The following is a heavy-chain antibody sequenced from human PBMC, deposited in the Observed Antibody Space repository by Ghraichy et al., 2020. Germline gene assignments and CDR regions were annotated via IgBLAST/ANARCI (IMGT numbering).Heavy chain of an antibody. D-gene: IGHD2-2*01. CDR3: ASLRYQLLYYYGMDV. V-gene: IGHV4-34*01. CDR1: GGSFSGYY. J-gene: IGHJ6*02. CDR2: INHSGST. Sequence: SETLSLTCAVYGGSFSGYYWSWIRQPPGKGLEWIGEINHSGSTNYNPSLKSRVTISVDTSKNQFSLKLSSVTAADTAVYYCASLRYQLLYYYGMDVWGQGTTVTVSS.